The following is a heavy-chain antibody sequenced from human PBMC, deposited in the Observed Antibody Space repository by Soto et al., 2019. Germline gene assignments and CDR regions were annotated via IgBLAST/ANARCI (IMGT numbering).Heavy chain of an antibody. CDR1: GFRFGPSG. J-gene: IGHJ4*02. CDR3: AKDGGPAYCKSSGCSAEHFDY. Sequence: PGGSLRLSCATSGFRFGPSGMHWVRQAPGKGLEWVAIVSYDGDNEYYADSVRGRFFISRDNSRNTLYLQTSSLRHEDTAVYYCAKDGGPAYCKSSGCSAEHFDYWARRTHVIGSS. D-gene: IGHD2-2*01. CDR2: VSYDGDNE. V-gene: IGHV3-30*18.